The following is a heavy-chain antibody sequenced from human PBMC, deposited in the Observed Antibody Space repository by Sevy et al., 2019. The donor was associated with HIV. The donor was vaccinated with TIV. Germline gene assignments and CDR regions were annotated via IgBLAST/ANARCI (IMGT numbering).Heavy chain of an antibody. CDR2: ISSSSSYI. D-gene: IGHD5-12*01. J-gene: IGHJ4*02. CDR3: ASGYSGYDYEGY. CDR1: GFTFSSYS. Sequence: GGSLRLSCAASGFTFSSYSMNWVRQPPGKGLEWVSSISSSSSYIYYADSVKGRFTISRDNAKNSLYLQMNSLRAEDTAVYYCASGYSGYDYEGYWGQGTLVTVSS. V-gene: IGHV3-21*01.